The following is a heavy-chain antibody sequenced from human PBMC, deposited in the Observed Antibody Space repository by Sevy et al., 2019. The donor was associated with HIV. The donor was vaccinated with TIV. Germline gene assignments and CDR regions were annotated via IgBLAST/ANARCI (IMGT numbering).Heavy chain of an antibody. V-gene: IGHV1-8*01. CDR3: ARSRGTIRRRGGGPHWFDP. CDR1: GYTFTSYD. D-gene: IGHD1-26*01. CDR2: MNPNSGNT. J-gene: IGHJ5*02. Sequence: ASVKVSCKASGYTFTSYDINWVRQATGQGLEWMGWMNPNSGNTGYAQKFQGRVTMTRNTSISTAYMELSSLRSEDTAVYYCARSRGTIRRRGGGPHWFDPWGQGTLVTVSS.